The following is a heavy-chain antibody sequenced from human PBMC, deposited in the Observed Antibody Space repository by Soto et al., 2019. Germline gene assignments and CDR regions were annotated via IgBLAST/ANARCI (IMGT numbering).Heavy chain of an antibody. CDR3: TTAFEY. CDR1: GFTFTNYW. CDR2: IDGVGTGT. Sequence: GGALSLSCAASGFTFTNYWMHWVRQVPGKGLVWVSRIDGVGTGTSYSDSVRGRFTISRDNAENTLYLQMNSLRAEDTAVYYCTTAFEYWGQGTPVTVSS. V-gene: IGHV3-74*01. J-gene: IGHJ4*02.